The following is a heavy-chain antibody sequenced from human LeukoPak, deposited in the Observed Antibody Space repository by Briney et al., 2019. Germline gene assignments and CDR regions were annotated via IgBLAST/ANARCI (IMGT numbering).Heavy chain of an antibody. V-gene: IGHV3-21*04. CDR2: ISSSSSYI. D-gene: IGHD3-10*01. CDR1: GFTFSSYS. CDR3: AREGKRDTYYYGSGSYLPKGFDY. Sequence: PGGSLRLSCAASGFTFSSYSMNWVRQAPGKGLEWVSSISSSSSYIYYADSVKGRFTISRDNAKNSLYLQMNSLRAEDTAVYYCAREGKRDTYYYGSGSYLPKGFDYWGQGTLVTVSS. J-gene: IGHJ4*02.